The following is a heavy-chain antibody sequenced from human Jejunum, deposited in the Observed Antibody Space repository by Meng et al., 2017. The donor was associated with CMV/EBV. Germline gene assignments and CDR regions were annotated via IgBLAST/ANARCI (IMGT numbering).Heavy chain of an antibody. CDR2: INHRGST. V-gene: IGHV4-34*01. D-gene: IGHD1-26*01. Sequence: TCAVYGGSFSNYYWSWIRQPPGKGLERIGEINHRGSTNYNPSLKSRVTISLDTSMNQFSLKLTSMTAADTSVYYCAREIIFGGSYADCWGQGTLVTVSS. CDR3: AREIIFGGSYADC. CDR1: GGSFSNYY. J-gene: IGHJ4*02.